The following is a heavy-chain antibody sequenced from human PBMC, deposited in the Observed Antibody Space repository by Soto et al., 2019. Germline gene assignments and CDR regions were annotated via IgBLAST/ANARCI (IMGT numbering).Heavy chain of an antibody. D-gene: IGHD3-9*01. Sequence: EVQLLESGGGLVQPGGSLRLSCATSGFTFSSYAMSWVRQAPGKGLEWVSPISGSGGSTYYADSVKGRFTISRDNSNNTLYLQMNSLRAEDTAVYYCARAYDILSHFDYWGQGTLVTVSS. V-gene: IGHV3-23*01. CDR2: ISGSGGST. CDR3: ARAYDILSHFDY. CDR1: GFTFSSYA. J-gene: IGHJ4*02.